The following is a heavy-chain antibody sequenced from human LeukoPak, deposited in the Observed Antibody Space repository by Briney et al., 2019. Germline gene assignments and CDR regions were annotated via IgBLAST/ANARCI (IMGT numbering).Heavy chain of an antibody. Sequence: HPGGSLRLSCAASGFTFRSYAMSWVRQAPGKGLEGVSDIGGSGGSTYYADSVKGRFTISRDKSKNTLYLQMNSLRAEDTAVYYCAREGSSSWSFYFDYWGQGALVTVSS. D-gene: IGHD6-13*01. V-gene: IGHV3-23*01. CDR2: IGGSGGST. CDR3: AREGSSSWSFYFDY. J-gene: IGHJ4*02. CDR1: GFTFRSYA.